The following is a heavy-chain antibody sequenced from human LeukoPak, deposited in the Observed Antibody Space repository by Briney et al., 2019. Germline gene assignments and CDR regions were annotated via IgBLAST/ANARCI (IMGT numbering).Heavy chain of an antibody. CDR3: ARVVATITIGYFDY. D-gene: IGHD5-24*01. V-gene: IGHV4-59*01. Sequence: SETLSLTCTVSGGSISIYYWSWIRQPPGKGLEWIGYIYYSGSTNYNPSLKSRVTISVDTSKNQFSLKLSSVTAADTAVYYCARVVATITIGYFDYWGQGTLVTVSS. CDR1: GGSISIYY. CDR2: IYYSGST. J-gene: IGHJ4*02.